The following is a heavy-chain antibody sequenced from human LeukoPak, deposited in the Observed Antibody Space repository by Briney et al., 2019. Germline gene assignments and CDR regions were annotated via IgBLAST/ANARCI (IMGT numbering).Heavy chain of an antibody. J-gene: IGHJ4*02. D-gene: IGHD4-23*01. CDR2: IWYDGSNK. CDR3: ARDPLTTVVTLNYFDY. CDR1: GFTFSSYA. V-gene: IGHV3-33*08. Sequence: GGSLRLSCAASGFTFSSYALHWVRQAPGKGLEWVAVIWYDGSNKYYADSVKGRFTISRDNSKNTLYLQMNSLRAEDTAVYYCARDPLTTVVTLNYFDYWGQGTLVTVSS.